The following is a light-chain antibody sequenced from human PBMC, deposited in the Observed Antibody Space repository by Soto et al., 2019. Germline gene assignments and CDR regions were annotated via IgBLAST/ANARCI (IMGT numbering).Light chain of an antibody. CDR1: QSVLYSPNNKNS. CDR2: RAS. Sequence: DIVMAQSPGSLAVSLGERAGINCKSSQSVLYSPNNKNSLAWYQDKPGQPPKXLIYRASIRESGVPERFNGSGAWTDFTLTISSLQSEDVEVYYCQQYYTNSWSFGQGTKVDIK. CDR3: QQYYTNSWS. J-gene: IGKJ1*01. V-gene: IGKV4-1*01.